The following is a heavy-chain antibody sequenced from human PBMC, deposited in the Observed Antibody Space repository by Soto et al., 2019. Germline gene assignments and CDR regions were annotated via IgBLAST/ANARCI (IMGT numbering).Heavy chain of an antibody. CDR1: GFTFSSDA. CDR3: ARAGCDGGSCYTLVGLRHGMDV. Sequence: QVQLVESGGGVVQPGRSLRLSCAASGFTFSSDAMYWVRQAPGKGLEWVAVISYDGNNKYYADSVKGRFTISRDNSKNTLYLQMNSLRYEDTAVYYCARAGCDGGSCYTLVGLRHGMDVWGQGTTVTVSS. V-gene: IGHV3-30-3*01. CDR2: ISYDGNNK. J-gene: IGHJ6*02. D-gene: IGHD2-15*01.